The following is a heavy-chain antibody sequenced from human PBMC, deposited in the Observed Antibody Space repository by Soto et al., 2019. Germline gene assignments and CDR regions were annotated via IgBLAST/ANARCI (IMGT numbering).Heavy chain of an antibody. D-gene: IGHD1-1*01. V-gene: IGHV1-69*13. CDR1: GGTFSSHS. CDR2: IIPIFGPA. J-gene: IGHJ6*04. CDR3: ATGSFTSTGGRIGYHYNAMDV. Sequence: ASVKVSCKSSGGTFSSHSIHWVRQAPGQGLEWMGGIIPIFGPANFAKKFQGRVTLTADESTTTAYMELSSLTSEDTAVYYCATGSFTSTGGRIGYHYNAMDVWGKGNTVTVSS.